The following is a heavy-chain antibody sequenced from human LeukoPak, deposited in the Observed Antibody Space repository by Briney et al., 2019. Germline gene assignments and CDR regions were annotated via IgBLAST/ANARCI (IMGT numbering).Heavy chain of an antibody. J-gene: IGHJ4*02. CDR1: GYTFTSYD. D-gene: IGHD3-22*01. V-gene: IGHV1-2*02. CDR3: ARVKNYYDSSGYLYFFDY. Sequence: ASVKVSCKASGYTFTSYDINWVRQAPGQGLEWMGWINPNSGGTNYAQKFQGRVTVTRDTSISTAYMELSRLRSDDTAVYYCARVKNYYDSSGYLYFFDYWGQGTLVTVSS. CDR2: INPNSGGT.